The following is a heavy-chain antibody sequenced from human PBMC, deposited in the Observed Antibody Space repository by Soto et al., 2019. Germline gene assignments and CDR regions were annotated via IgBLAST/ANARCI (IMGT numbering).Heavy chain of an antibody. D-gene: IGHD1-26*01. CDR1: GFTFDDYA. V-gene: IGHV3-9*01. J-gene: IGHJ4*02. CDR3: AKARYSGSYADFDY. Sequence: EVQLVESGGGLVQPGRSLRLSCAASGFTFDDYAMHWVRQAPGKGLEWVSGISWNSGSIGYADSVKGRFTISRDNAKNSLYLQMNSLRAEDTALYYCAKARYSGSYADFDYWGQGTLVTVSS. CDR2: ISWNSGSI.